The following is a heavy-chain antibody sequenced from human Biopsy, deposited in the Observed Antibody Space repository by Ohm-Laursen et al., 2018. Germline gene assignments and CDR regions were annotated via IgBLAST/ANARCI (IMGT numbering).Heavy chain of an antibody. Sequence: SLRLSCAASGFTFENYAMNWVRQAPGKGLGWVSGISWDSGSVVYADSVKGRFTISRDNAKNSLYLQMHSLRAEDTAFYYCAKASGYSSGWPIDYWGQGNLVTVSS. J-gene: IGHJ4*02. D-gene: IGHD6-19*01. CDR2: ISWDSGSV. CDR3: AKASGYSSGWPIDY. CDR1: GFTFENYA. V-gene: IGHV3-9*01.